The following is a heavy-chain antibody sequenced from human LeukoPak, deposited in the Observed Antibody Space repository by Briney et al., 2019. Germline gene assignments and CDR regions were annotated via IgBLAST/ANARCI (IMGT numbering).Heavy chain of an antibody. CDR3: ARSKSWAHADS. CDR2: IHQTGST. J-gene: IGHJ4*02. D-gene: IGHD1-26*01. Sequence: SETLSLTCTVLGYSTSGGYYWGWIRQSPGKGLEWIGSIHQTGSTYYTPSLQSRVTISLDTSKSRSSLRLPSVTAADTAVYFCARSKSWAHADSWGQGTLVTVSS. V-gene: IGHV4-38-2*02. CDR1: GYSTSGGYY.